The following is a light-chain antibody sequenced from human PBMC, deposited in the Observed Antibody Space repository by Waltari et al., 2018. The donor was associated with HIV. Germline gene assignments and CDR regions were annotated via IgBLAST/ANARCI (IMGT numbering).Light chain of an antibody. CDR2: WAS. V-gene: IGKV4-1*01. CDR1: QSVLYRSNNKEY. J-gene: IGKJ1*01. CDR3: QQYYSTPWT. Sequence: DIVMTQSPDSLAVSLGDRATINCKSSQSVLYRSNNKEYLAWYQQKPGQPPKLLIYWASTRESGVPDRFSGSGSGTDFTLTISSLLAEDVAVYYCQQYYSTPWTFGQGTRVEIK.